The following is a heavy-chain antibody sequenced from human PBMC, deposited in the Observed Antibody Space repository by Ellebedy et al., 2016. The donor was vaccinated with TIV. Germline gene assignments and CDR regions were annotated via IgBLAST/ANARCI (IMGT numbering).Heavy chain of an antibody. CDR3: ARGEEIGSLGDPFDI. Sequence: GESLKISCVASGLTFSTYAMSWVRQAPGKGLEWVSLISGSGDSTYYADSVKGRFAFSRDNSKNTLYLQMNSLRPEDTAVYYCARGEEIGSLGDPFDIWGQGTMVTLSS. CDR1: GLTFSTYA. J-gene: IGHJ3*02. D-gene: IGHD1-26*01. CDR2: ISGSGDST. V-gene: IGHV3-23*01.